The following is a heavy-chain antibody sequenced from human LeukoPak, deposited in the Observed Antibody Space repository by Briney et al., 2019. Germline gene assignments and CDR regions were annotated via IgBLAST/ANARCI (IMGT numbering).Heavy chain of an antibody. CDR1: GVTISDHF. J-gene: IGHJ4*02. V-gene: IGHV3-72*01. D-gene: IGHD3-3*01. CDR3: ARETLRFLEWLFNYFDY. Sequence: GGSLRLSCAASGVTISDHFMDWVCQAPGKGLEWVGRTKNKANKYNTDYAASVTGRFSISRDDSKNSLYLQMNSLRAEDTAVYYCARETLRFLEWLFNYFDYWGQGTLVTVSS. CDR2: TKNKANKYNT.